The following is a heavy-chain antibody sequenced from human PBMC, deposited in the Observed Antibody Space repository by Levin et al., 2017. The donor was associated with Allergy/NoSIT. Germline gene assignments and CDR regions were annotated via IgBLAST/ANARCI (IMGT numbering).Heavy chain of an antibody. J-gene: IGHJ2*01. Sequence: TASETLSLTCGVSGGSISTTNWWSWVRQPPGKGLEWFGEIFHSGSTNYNPSLTSRVIISVDTSRNQLSLNLHSVNAADTAVYYCATSSCVRRYFDVWGRGTLVAVSS. CDR2: IFHSGST. D-gene: IGHD6-25*01. V-gene: IGHV4-4*02. CDR1: GGSISTTNW. CDR3: ATSSCVRRYFDV.